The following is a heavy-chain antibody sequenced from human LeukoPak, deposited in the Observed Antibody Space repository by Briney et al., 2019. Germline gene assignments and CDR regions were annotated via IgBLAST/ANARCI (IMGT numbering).Heavy chain of an antibody. CDR2: IYYSGST. D-gene: IGHD3-3*01. J-gene: IGHJ4*02. CDR3: ARRGYFYYFDY. CDR1: GGSITYYY. V-gene: IGHV4-39*01. Sequence: SGTLSLTCTVSGGSITYYYWGWIRQPPGKGLEWIGSIYYSGSTYYNPSLKSRVTISVDTSKNQFSLKLSSVTAADTAVYYCARRGYFYYFDYWGQGTLVTVSS.